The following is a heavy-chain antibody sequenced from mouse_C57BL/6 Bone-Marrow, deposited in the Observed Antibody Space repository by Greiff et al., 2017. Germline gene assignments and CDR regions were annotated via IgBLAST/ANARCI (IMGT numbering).Heavy chain of an antibody. D-gene: IGHD3-2*02. CDR3: AREGRGSEAMDY. CDR1: GYTFTSYG. CDR2: IYPRSGNT. J-gene: IGHJ4*01. V-gene: IGHV1-81*01. Sequence: QVQLQQSGAELARPGASVKLSCKASGYTFTSYGISWVKQRTGQGLEWIGEIYPRSGNTYYNEKFKGKATLTADKSYRTAYRELRSLTSEDSAVYFCAREGRGSEAMDYWGQGTSVTVSS.